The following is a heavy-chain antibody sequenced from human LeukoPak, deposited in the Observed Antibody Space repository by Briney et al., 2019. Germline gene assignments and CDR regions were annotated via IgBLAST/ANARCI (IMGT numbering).Heavy chain of an antibody. CDR1: GFIFSSYA. CDR3: ERLGVAAVGTSGYFDY. D-gene: IGHD6-13*01. V-gene: IGHV3-48*04. J-gene: IGHJ4*02. CDR2: ISSSSSTI. Sequence: PGGSLRLSCAASGFIFSSYAMSWVRQAPGKGLEWVSYISSSSSTIYYADSVKGRFTISRDNAKNSLYLQMNSLRAEDTAVYYCERLGVAAVGTSGYFDYWGQGTLVTVSS.